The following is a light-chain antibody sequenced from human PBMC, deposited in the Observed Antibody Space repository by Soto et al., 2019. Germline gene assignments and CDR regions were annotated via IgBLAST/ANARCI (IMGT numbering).Light chain of an antibody. CDR2: LNSDGSH. V-gene: IGLV4-69*01. CDR1: SGHSSYA. CDR3: QTWGTGIVV. J-gene: IGLJ2*01. Sequence: QLVLTQSPSASASLGASVKLTCTLSSGHSSYAIAWHQQQPEKGPRYLMKLNSDGSHSKGDGIPDRFSGPSSGAERYLTIASLPSEDEADYYCQTWGTGIVVLGGRTKLTVL.